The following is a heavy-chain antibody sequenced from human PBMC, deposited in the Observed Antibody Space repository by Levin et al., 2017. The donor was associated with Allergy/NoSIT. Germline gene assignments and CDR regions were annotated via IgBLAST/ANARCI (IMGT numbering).Heavy chain of an antibody. J-gene: IGHJ3*02. V-gene: IGHV3-30-3*01. CDR1: GFTFSSYA. CDR3: ARSKRDIVVVPAAFDAFDI. D-gene: IGHD2-2*01. Sequence: GGSLRLSCAASGFTFSSYAMHWVRQAPGKGLEWVAVISYYGSNKYYADSVKGRFTISRDNSKNTLYLQMNSLRAEDTAVYYCARSKRDIVVVPAAFDAFDIWGQGTMVTVSS. CDR2: ISYYGSNK.